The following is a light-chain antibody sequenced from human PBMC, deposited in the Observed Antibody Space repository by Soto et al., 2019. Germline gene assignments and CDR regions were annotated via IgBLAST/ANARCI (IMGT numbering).Light chain of an antibody. CDR2: GAS. V-gene: IGKV3-15*01. J-gene: IGKJ5*01. Sequence: EIVMTQSPATLSVSPGERATLSCRASQSISSSLAWYQQKPGQAPRLLIYGASTRATGIPAGFSGSGSGTDFTLTISSLQSEDFAVYYCQQYSNWPITFGQGTRLDIK. CDR1: QSISSS. CDR3: QQYSNWPIT.